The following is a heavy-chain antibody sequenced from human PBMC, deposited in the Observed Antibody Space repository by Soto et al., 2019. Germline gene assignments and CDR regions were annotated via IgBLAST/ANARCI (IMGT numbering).Heavy chain of an antibody. V-gene: IGHV1-69*13. D-gene: IGHD6-13*01. CDR1: GGTFSSYA. CDR3: ATGYSSSWPMGRGFYYGMDV. Sequence: PVKVSCKASGGTFSSYAISWVRQAPGQGLEWMGGIIPIFGTANYAQKFQGRVTITADESTSTAYMELSSLRSEDTAVYYCATGYSSSWPMGRGFYYGMDVWGQGTTVNVAS. CDR2: IIPIFGTA. J-gene: IGHJ6*02.